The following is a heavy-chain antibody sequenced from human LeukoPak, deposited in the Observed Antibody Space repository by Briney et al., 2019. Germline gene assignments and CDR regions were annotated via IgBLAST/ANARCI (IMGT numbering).Heavy chain of an antibody. CDR1: GGSISSYY. Sequence: SETLSLTCTVSGGSISSYYWSWIRQPPGKGLEWIGYIYYSGSTNYNPSLKSRVTISVDTSKNQFSLKLSSVTAADTAVYYCARAIVLRSNPRLRFDPWGQGTLVTVSS. CDR3: ARAIVLRSNPRLRFDP. V-gene: IGHV4-59*01. CDR2: IYYSGST. D-gene: IGHD2/OR15-2a*01. J-gene: IGHJ5*02.